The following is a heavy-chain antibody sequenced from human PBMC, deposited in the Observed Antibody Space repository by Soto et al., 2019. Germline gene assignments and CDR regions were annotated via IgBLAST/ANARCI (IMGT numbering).Heavy chain of an antibody. CDR3: TRDRGSCRGGSCYYDAFDI. J-gene: IGHJ3*02. V-gene: IGHV3-7*01. CDR1: GFSFSVYW. CDR2: IKQDGTEK. D-gene: IGHD2-15*01. Sequence: EGQLVESGGALVQPGGSLRLSCAASGFSFSVYWMTWVRQAPGRGLEWVATIKQDGTEKFYVDSVKDQFTISRDNANNSLYLQMNSLRAEDTAVYYCTRDRGSCRGGSCYYDAFDIWGQGTMVTVSS.